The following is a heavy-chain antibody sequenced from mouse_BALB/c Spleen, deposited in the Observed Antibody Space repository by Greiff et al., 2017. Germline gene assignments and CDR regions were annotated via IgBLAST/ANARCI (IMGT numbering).Heavy chain of an antibody. J-gene: IGHJ3*01. V-gene: IGHV5-6-3*01. CDR2: INSNGGST. D-gene: IGHD2-14*01. CDR3: AREGEVRREAWFAY. Sequence: EVQLQQSGGGLVQPGGSLKLSCAASGFTFSSYGMSWVRQTPDKRLELVATINSNGGSTYYPDSVKGRFTISRDNAKNTLYLQMSSLKSEDTAMYYCAREGEVRREAWFAYWGQGTLVTVSA. CDR1: GFTFSSYG.